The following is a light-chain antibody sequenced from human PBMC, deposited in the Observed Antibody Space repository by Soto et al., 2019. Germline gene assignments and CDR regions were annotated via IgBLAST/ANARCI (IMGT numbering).Light chain of an antibody. CDR3: QQYGSSSGT. CDR2: GAS. CDR1: QSVSSSY. J-gene: IGKJ1*01. V-gene: IGKV3-20*01. Sequence: EIVLTQSPGTLSLSPGERATLSCRASQSVSSSYLAWYQQKPGQAPRLLIYGASSRATGILDRFSVSGSGTDFTLTISRLEPEDFAVYYCQQYGSSSGTFGQGTKVEIK.